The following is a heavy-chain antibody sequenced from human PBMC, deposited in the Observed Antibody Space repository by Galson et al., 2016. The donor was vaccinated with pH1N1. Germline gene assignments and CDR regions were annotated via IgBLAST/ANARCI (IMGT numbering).Heavy chain of an antibody. Sequence: QSGAEVIKPGESLKISCKGTGYSFSTYWIAWVRQMPGEGLEWMGIIYPGDSDTRYSPSFQCQVTISADKSVSIVYLEWGSLKASDTAMYYCARQNDYGDYRGDAFDSWGQGTMVTVSS. CDR3: ARQNDYGDYRGDAFDS. V-gene: IGHV5-51*01. D-gene: IGHD4-17*01. CDR2: IYPGDSDT. J-gene: IGHJ3*02. CDR1: GYSFSTYW.